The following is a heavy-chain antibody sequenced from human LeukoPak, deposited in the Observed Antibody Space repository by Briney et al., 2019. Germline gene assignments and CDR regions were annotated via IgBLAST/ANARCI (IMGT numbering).Heavy chain of an antibody. CDR1: GFTLSNAW. CDR3: TTVGWDYYYMDV. D-gene: IGHD5-24*01. V-gene: IGHV3-15*01. CDR2: IKSKTDGGTT. J-gene: IGHJ6*03. Sequence: GGSLRLSCAASGFTLSNAWMSWVRQAPGKGLQWVGRIKSKTDGGTTDYAGPVKGRFTISRDDSKNTLYLQMNSLKTEDTAVYYCTTVGWDYYYMDVWGKGTTVTVSS.